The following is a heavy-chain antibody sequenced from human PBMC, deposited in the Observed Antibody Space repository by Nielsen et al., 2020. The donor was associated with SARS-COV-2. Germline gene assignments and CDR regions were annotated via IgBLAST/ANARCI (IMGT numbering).Heavy chain of an antibody. Sequence: GGSLRLSCAASGFTFSSYEMNWVRQAPGKGLEWVSYISSSGSTIYYADSVKGRFTITRDNAKNSLYLQMNSLRAEDTAVYYCATGGVAAEFYWGQGTLVTVSS. V-gene: IGHV3-48*03. D-gene: IGHD6-13*01. CDR2: ISSSGSTI. CDR3: ATGGVAAEFY. J-gene: IGHJ4*02. CDR1: GFTFSSYE.